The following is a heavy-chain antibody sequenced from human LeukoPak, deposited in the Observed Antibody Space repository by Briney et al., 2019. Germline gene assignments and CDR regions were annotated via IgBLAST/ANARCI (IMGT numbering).Heavy chain of an antibody. J-gene: IGHJ4*02. V-gene: IGHV3-11*05. D-gene: IGHD6-19*01. CDR3: ARGCVAGPPFVS. Sequence: GGSLRLSCAASGFAFSGYYMSWLRQAPGKGLEWVSYISSSSSYTNYADSVKGRFTISRDNAKNSMYLQMNSLRAEDTAVYYSARGCVAGPPFVSWGQGTLVTVSS. CDR1: GFAFSGYY. CDR2: ISSSSSYT.